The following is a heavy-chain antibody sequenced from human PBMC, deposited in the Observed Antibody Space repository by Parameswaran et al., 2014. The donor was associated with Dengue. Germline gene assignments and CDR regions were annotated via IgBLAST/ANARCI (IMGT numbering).Heavy chain of an antibody. J-gene: IGHJ4*02. CDR3: ARDGYSGYDYFDY. V-gene: IGHV6-1*01. Sequence: KWIRQSPSRGLEWLGRTYYRSKWYNDYAVSVKSRITINPDTSKNQFSLQLNSVTPEDTAVYYCARDGYSGYDYFDYWGQGTLVTVSS. CDR2: TYYRSKWYN. D-gene: IGHD5-12*01.